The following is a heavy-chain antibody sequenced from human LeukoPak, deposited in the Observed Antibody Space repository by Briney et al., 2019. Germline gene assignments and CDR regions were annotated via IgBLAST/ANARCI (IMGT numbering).Heavy chain of an antibody. D-gene: IGHD6-6*01. J-gene: IGHJ3*02. CDR3: AKSSGMRQLAESDAFDI. V-gene: IGHV3-30*18. Sequence: GGSLRLSCAASGFTFSSYSMNWVRQAPGKGLEWVAVISYDGSNKYYADSVKGRFTISRDNSKNTLYLQMNSMRAEDTAVYYCAKSSGMRQLAESDAFDIWGQGTMVTVSS. CDR2: ISYDGSNK. CDR1: GFTFSSYS.